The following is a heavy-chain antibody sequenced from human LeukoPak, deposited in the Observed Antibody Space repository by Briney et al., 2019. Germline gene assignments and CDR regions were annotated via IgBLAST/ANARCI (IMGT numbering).Heavy chain of an antibody. CDR1: GGSISSYY. J-gene: IGHJ6*03. CDR3: ARHVWFGELGYYYYYYMDV. Sequence: SETLSLTCTVSGGSISSYYWSWIRQPPGKGLEWIGYIYYSGSTNYNPSLKSRVTISVDTSKNQFSLKLSSVTAADTAVYYCARHVWFGELGYYYYYYMDVWGKGTTVTISS. V-gene: IGHV4-59*08. CDR2: IYYSGST. D-gene: IGHD3-10*01.